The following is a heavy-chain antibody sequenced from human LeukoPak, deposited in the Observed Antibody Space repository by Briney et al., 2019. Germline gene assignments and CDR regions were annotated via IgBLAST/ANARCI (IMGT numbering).Heavy chain of an antibody. Sequence: SETLSLTCTVSGGSISSYYWSWIRQPPGKGLEWIGYIYYSGSTNYNPSLKSRVTISVDTSKNQFSLKLSSVTAEDTAVYYCARSRFGYYDSIGYPYYFDYWGQGTLVTVSS. J-gene: IGHJ4*02. CDR2: IYYSGST. D-gene: IGHD3-22*01. CDR1: GGSISSYY. CDR3: ARSRFGYYDSIGYPYYFDY. V-gene: IGHV4-59*01.